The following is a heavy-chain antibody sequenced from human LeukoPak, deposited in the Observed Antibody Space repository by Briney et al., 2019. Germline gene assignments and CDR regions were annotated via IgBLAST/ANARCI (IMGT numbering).Heavy chain of an antibody. D-gene: IGHD3-3*01. Sequence: ASVKVSCKASGYTFTGHYMHWVRQAPGQGLEWMGWINPNSGGTNYAQKFRGRVTMTRDTSISTAYMELSRLRSDDTAVYYCARDLGAVLRFLEWPMGWFDPWGQGTLVTVSS. CDR3: ARDLGAVLRFLEWPMGWFDP. CDR1: GYTFTGHY. J-gene: IGHJ5*02. V-gene: IGHV1-2*02. CDR2: INPNSGGT.